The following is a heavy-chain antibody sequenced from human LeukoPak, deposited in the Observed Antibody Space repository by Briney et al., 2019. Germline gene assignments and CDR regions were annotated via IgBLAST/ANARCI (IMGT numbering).Heavy chain of an antibody. CDR2: ISGSGGST. CDR3: AKYSSTVTNPDY. Sequence: QSGGSLRLSCAASGSTFSSYAMSWVRQAPGKGLEWVSAISGSGGSTYYADSVKGRFTISRDNSKNTLYLQMNSLRAEDTAVYYCAKYSSTVTNPDYWGQGTLVTVSS. V-gene: IGHV3-23*01. CDR1: GSTFSSYA. D-gene: IGHD4-17*01. J-gene: IGHJ4*02.